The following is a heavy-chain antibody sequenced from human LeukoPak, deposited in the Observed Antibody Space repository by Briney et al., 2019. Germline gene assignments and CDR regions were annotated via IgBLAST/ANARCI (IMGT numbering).Heavy chain of an antibody. D-gene: IGHD1-7*01. Sequence: GGSLRLSCAASGFTFSSYAMSWVRQAPGRGLEWVSAISGSGGSTYYADSVKGRFTISRDNSKNTLYLQMNSLRAEDTAVYYCARSAKRGITGTTLVYWGQGTLVTVSS. J-gene: IGHJ4*02. CDR1: GFTFSSYA. CDR2: ISGSGGST. CDR3: ARSAKRGITGTTLVY. V-gene: IGHV3-23*01.